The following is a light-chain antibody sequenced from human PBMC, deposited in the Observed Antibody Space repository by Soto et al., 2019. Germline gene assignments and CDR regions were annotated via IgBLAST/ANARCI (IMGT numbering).Light chain of an antibody. V-gene: IGKV3-20*01. J-gene: IGKJ2*01. CDR3: QQYGSSSYT. CDR1: QSVISSY. CDR2: GAS. Sequence: EIVLTQSPGTLSLSPGERATLSCKASQSVISSYLAWYQQKPGQAPSLLIYGASSRATGIPDRFSGSGTRTDFTLTISGMEPEDFAVYYCQQYGSSSYTFGQGTKLEIK.